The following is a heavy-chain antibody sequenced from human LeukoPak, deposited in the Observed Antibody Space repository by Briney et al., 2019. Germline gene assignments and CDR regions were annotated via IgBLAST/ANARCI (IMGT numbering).Heavy chain of an antibody. V-gene: IGHV3-49*04. J-gene: IGHJ6*04. CDR2: IRNKAYGETA. CDR1: GFTFSDYN. Sequence: PGGSLRLSCTASGFTFSDYNLSWVRQAPGKGLEWVGFIRNKAYGETAEYAASVKGRFTISRDDSKTIVYLQMNSLKNEDTAVYYWTRGKAERDGWGARTTVTVSS. CDR3: TRGKAERDG.